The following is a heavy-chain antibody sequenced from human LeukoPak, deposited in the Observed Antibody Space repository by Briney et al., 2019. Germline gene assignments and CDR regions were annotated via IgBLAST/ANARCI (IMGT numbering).Heavy chain of an antibody. CDR3: AKKGYYDGSGYYMYYFDH. CDR1: GFTFSTFA. Sequence: GGSLRLSCAVSGFTFSTFAMSWVRQAPGKGLEWVSAISGSGGTAYYADSVKGRFTISRDNSKNTLYLQMNSLRAEDTAVYYCAKKGYYDGSGYYMYYFDHWGQGTLVTVPS. D-gene: IGHD3-22*01. J-gene: IGHJ4*02. V-gene: IGHV3-23*01. CDR2: ISGSGGTA.